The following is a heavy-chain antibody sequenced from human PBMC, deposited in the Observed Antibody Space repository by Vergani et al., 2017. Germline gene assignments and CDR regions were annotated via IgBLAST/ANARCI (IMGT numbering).Heavy chain of an antibody. J-gene: IGHJ4*02. CDR2: IYYSGST. V-gene: IGHV4-59*01. CDR3: ARDPGHWGGSYTY. CDR1: GGSISSYY. Sequence: QVQLQESGPGLVKPSETLSLTCTVSGGSISSYYWSWIRQPPGKGLEWIGYIYYSGSTNYNPSLKSRVTISVDTSKNQFSLKLSSVTAADTAVYYCARDPGHWGGSYTYWGQGTLVTVSS. D-gene: IGHD1-26*01.